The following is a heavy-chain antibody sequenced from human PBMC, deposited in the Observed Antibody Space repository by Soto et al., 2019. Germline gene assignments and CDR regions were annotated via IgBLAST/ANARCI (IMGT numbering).Heavy chain of an antibody. Sequence: QVQLVESGGGVVQPGRSLRLSCAASGFTFSSYGMHWVRQAPGKGLEWVAVISYDGSNKYYADSVKGRFTISRDNSKNTLYLQMNSLRAEDTAVYYCAKARYYYYGMDVWGQGTTVTVSS. CDR2: ISYDGSNK. CDR3: AKARYYYYGMDV. V-gene: IGHV3-30*18. CDR1: GFTFSSYG. J-gene: IGHJ6*02.